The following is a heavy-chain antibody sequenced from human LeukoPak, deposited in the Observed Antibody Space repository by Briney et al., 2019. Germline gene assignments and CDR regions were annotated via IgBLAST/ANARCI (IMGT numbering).Heavy chain of an antibody. CDR2: IYHSGST. Sequence: PSQTLSLTCAVSGGSISSGGYSWSWIRQPPGKGLEWIGYIYHSGSTYYNPSLKSRVTISVDRSKNQFSLKLSSVTAADTAVYYCARAPPSDSSGYYHFDYWGQGTLVTVSS. V-gene: IGHV4-30-2*01. CDR3: ARAPPSDSSGYYHFDY. CDR1: GGSISSGGYS. J-gene: IGHJ4*02. D-gene: IGHD3-22*01.